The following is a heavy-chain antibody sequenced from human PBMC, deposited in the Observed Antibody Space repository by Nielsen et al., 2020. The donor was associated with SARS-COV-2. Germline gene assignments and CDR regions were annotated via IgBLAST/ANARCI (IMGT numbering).Heavy chain of an antibody. CDR1: GYTFTGYY. Sequence: ASVKVSCKASGYTFTGYYMHWVRQAPGKGLKWMGGFDPEDGETIYAQKFQGRVTMTEDTSTDTAYMELSSLRSEDTAVYYCATDPAYLWFGELSYWGQGTLVTVSS. CDR2: FDPEDGET. V-gene: IGHV1-24*01. CDR3: ATDPAYLWFGELSY. J-gene: IGHJ4*02. D-gene: IGHD3-10*01.